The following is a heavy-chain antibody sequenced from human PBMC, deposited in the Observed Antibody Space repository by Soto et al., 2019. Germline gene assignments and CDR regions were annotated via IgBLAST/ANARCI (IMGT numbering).Heavy chain of an antibody. D-gene: IGHD5-12*01. CDR2: IYYSGST. CDR1: GGSISNYY. J-gene: IGHJ4*02. Sequence: QVQLQESGPGLVKPSETLSLTCTVSGGSISNYYWSWIRQPPGKGLEWIGYIYYSGSTNYNPSLKSRVPISVDTSKNQFSLKLSSVTAADTAVYYCARGGYGYFDYWGQGTLVTVSS. V-gene: IGHV4-59*08. CDR3: ARGGYGYFDY.